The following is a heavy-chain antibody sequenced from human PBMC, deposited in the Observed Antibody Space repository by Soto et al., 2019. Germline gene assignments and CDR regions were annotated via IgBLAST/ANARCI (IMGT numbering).Heavy chain of an antibody. CDR1: GGTFSSYT. J-gene: IGHJ6*03. D-gene: IGHD3-9*01. Sequence: ASVKVSCKASGGTFSSYTISWVRQAPGQGLEWMGRIIPILGIANYAQKFQGRVTITADKPRSTAYMELSSLRSEDTAVYYCARGSRYDILTGEDDYYYYMDVWGKGTTVTVSS. CDR2: IIPILGIA. V-gene: IGHV1-69*02. CDR3: ARGSRYDILTGEDDYYYYMDV.